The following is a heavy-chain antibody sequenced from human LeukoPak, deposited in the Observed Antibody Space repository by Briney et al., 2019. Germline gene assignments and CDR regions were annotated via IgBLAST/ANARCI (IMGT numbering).Heavy chain of an antibody. D-gene: IGHD3-10*02. CDR1: GFTFDDYA. Sequence: GGSLRLSCAASGFTFDDYAMHWVRQAPGKGLEWVSLISWDGGSTYYADSVKGRFTISRDNAKNSLYLQMNSLRAEDTTVYYCAELGITMIGGVWGKGTTVTISS. J-gene: IGHJ6*04. CDR3: AELGITMIGGV. V-gene: IGHV3-43D*03. CDR2: ISWDGGST.